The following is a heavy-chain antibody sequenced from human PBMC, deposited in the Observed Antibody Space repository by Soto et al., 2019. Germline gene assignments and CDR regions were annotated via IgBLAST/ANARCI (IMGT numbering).Heavy chain of an antibody. CDR1: GYTLTGYY. CDR2: INPNSGGT. CDR3: ARGWYYDILTGYLAPFDY. J-gene: IGHJ4*02. D-gene: IGHD3-9*01. V-gene: IGHV1-2*04. Sequence: ASVKVSCKASGYTLTGYYMHWVRQAPGQGLEWMGWINPNSGGTNYAQKFQGWVTMTRDTSISTAYMELSRLRSDDTAVYYCARGWYYDILTGYLAPFDYWGQGTLVTVSS.